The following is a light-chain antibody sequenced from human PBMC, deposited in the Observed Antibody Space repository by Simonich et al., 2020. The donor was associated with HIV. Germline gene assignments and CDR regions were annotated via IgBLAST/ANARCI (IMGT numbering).Light chain of an antibody. V-gene: IGLV6-57*01. CDR1: SGSIASNY. J-gene: IGLJ3*02. CDR2: ADN. Sequence: NFMLTQPHSVSESPGKTATISCTRSSGSIASNYVKGYQQRPGSPPTTMVYADNQRPSGVPDRFSCSIDSSSNSASLTISGLKTEDEADYYCQSYDRTNWVFGGGTKLTVL. CDR3: QSYDRTNWV.